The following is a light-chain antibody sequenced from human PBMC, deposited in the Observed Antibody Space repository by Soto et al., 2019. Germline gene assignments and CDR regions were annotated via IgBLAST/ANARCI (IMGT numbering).Light chain of an antibody. V-gene: IGKV1-5*03. CDR3: QHYNSYSEA. Sequence: DIQMTQSPSTLSASVGYRVTITLLASDSIDSWLAWYQQKPGKAPKLLMYKASSLESGVPSRFSGSGSGTEFTLTISSLQPDDFATYYCQHYNSYSEAFGQGTKVDI. J-gene: IGKJ1*01. CDR1: DSIDSW. CDR2: KAS.